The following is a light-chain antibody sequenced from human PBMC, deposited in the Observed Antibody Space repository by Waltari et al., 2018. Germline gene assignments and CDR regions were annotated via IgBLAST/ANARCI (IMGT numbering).Light chain of an antibody. V-gene: IGLV2-14*01. CDR1: SSDVGCYNY. CDR2: DVS. Sequence: QSALTQPASVSGSPGQSITISCTGSSSDVGCYNYVSWYQQHPGKAPKLMIFDVSKRPSGVSYRFSGSKSGHTASLSISGLQAEDEADYFCSSYTSSSTLVFGTGTKVTVL. CDR3: SSYTSSSTLV. J-gene: IGLJ1*01.